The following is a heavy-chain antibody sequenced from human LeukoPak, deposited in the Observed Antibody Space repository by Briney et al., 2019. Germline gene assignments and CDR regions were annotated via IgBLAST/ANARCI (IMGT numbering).Heavy chain of an antibody. D-gene: IGHD1-26*01. CDR2: IYSSGST. J-gene: IGHJ3*02. CDR3: ARDRREPKRHACDI. CDR1: GGSISTYY. Sequence: SSETLSLTGTVSGGSISTYYWSWIRQPAGKGLEWIGRIYSSGSTNYNPSLKSRVTMSVDTSKNQFSLKLRSVTAADTAVYYCARDRREPKRHACDIWGQGTMVTVSS. V-gene: IGHV4-4*07.